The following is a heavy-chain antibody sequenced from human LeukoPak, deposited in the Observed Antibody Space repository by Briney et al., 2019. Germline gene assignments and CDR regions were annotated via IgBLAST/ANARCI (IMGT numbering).Heavy chain of an antibody. V-gene: IGHV4-59*08. CDR1: GGSISSYY. J-gene: IGHJ4*02. Sequence: SETLSLTCTVSGGSISSYYWSWIRQPPGKGLEWIGYIYYSGSTNYNPSLTSRVTISVDTSKNQFSLKLSSVTAADTAVYYCARRVGATGEVDYWGQGTLVTVSS. D-gene: IGHD1-26*01. CDR2: IYYSGST. CDR3: ARRVGATGEVDY.